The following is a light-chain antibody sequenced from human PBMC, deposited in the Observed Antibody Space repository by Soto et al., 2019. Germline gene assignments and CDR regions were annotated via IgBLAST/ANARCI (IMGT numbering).Light chain of an antibody. CDR3: HHRRNSNT. Sequence: EIVLAQSPVTLSLSLGERVTLSCRASQSIGSYLGWLQQKPGQAPRLLIYDASKRATGIPGRFSGSGSGTDFTLTISSLKPEDLAVYYCHHRRNSNTFGQGPRLEI. CDR2: DAS. V-gene: IGKV3-11*01. J-gene: IGKJ5*01. CDR1: QSIGSY.